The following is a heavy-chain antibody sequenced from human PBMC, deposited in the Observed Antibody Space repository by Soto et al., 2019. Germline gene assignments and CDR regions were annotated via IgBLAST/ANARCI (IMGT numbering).Heavy chain of an antibody. D-gene: IGHD5-12*01. V-gene: IGHV4-59*01. CDR2: IYYSGST. CDR1: GGSISSYY. Sequence: QVQLQESGPGLVKPSETLSLTCTVSGGSISSYYWSWIRQPPGKGLEWIGYIYYSGSTNYNPSLKSRVTXLVSTXXNQFSLKLSSVTAADTAVYYCARAKDGYNFILLDYWGQGTLVTVSS. CDR3: ARAKDGYNFILLDY. J-gene: IGHJ4*02.